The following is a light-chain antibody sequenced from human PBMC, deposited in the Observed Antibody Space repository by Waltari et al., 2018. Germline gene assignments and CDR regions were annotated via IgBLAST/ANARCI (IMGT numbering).Light chain of an antibody. CDR2: GAS. J-gene: IGKJ3*01. V-gene: IGKV3-20*01. CDR3: QQYGSSPLFT. Sequence: ELVLTPSPGTLSLSPGARAPLPCRASQSVSSSYLAWYQQQPGQAPRLLIYGASSRATGIPDRFSGSGSGTDFTLTISRLEPEDFAVYYCQQYGSSPLFTFGPGTKVDIK. CDR1: QSVSSSY.